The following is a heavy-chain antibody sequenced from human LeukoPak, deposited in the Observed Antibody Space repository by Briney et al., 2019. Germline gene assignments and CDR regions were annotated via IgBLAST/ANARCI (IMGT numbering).Heavy chain of an antibody. V-gene: IGHV5-51*01. CDR1: GYSFTSYW. CDR2: IYPGDSDT. Sequence: GESLKISCKGSGYSFTSYWIGWVRQMPGKGLEWMGIIYPGDSDTRYSPSFQGQVTISADKSISTAYLQWSSLKASDTAMYYCAIQCSGGSCYSSPMDWGQGTLVTVSS. CDR3: AIQCSGGSCYSSPMD. D-gene: IGHD2-15*01. J-gene: IGHJ4*02.